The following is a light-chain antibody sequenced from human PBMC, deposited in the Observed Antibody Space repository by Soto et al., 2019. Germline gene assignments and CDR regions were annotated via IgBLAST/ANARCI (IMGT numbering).Light chain of an antibody. CDR3: QQYNNWPQT. CDR2: GAS. J-gene: IGKJ1*01. CDR1: QSVSSN. V-gene: IGKV3-15*01. Sequence: ETTLTQSPATLSASPGERATLSCRASQSVSSNLAWYQQKPGQAPRLLIYGASTRATGIPARFSGSGSGTEFTLTISSLQSEDFAVYYCQQYNNWPQTFGQGTKVDIK.